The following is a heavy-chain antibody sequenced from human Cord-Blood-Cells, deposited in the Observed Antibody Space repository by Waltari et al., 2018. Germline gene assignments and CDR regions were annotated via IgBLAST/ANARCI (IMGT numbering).Heavy chain of an antibody. CDR3: ARLAAAGTGLWDY. V-gene: IGHV4-39*07. CDR2: IYYSGST. D-gene: IGHD6-13*01. CDR1: GGSISSRSYS. J-gene: IGHJ4*02. Sequence: QLQLQESGPGLVKPSETLSLTCTVSGGSISSRSYSWGWIRQPPGKGLEWIGSIYYSGSTYYNPSLKSRVTISVDTSKNQFSLKLSSVTAADTAVYYCARLAAAGTGLWDYWGQGTLVTVSS.